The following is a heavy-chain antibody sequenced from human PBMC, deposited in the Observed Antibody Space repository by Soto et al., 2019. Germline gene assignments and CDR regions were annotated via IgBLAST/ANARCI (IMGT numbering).Heavy chain of an antibody. D-gene: IGHD2-15*01. CDR2: INGGGRDT. CDR3: AKGSDGGRPYYFDS. Sequence: EVQLLESGGDLLQPGGSLRLSCVASAFTFSSYAMSWVRLAPGKGLEWVAAINGGGRDTWSADSVKGRFTISRDNSKNTLYLQMNSLRGEDTALYYCAKGSDGGRPYYFDSWGQGTLVTVSS. V-gene: IGHV3-23*01. J-gene: IGHJ4*02. CDR1: AFTFSSYA.